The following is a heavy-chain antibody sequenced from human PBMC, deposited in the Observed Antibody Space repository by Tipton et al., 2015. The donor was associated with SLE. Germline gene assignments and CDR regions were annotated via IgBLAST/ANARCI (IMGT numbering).Heavy chain of an antibody. CDR1: GGSISSSSYY. D-gene: IGHD2-8*02. J-gene: IGHJ4*02. V-gene: IGHV4-39*07. CDR3: ARQEDCTGGVCSIDY. Sequence: TLSLTCTVSGGSISSSSYYWGWIRQPPGKGLEWIGSIYYSGSTYYNPSLKSRVTISVDTSKNQFSLKLSSVTAADTAVYYCARQEDCTGGVCSIDYWGQGTLGTVSS. CDR2: IYYSGST.